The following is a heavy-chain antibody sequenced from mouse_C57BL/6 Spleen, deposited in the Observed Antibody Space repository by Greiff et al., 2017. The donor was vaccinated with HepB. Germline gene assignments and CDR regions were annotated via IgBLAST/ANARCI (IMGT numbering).Heavy chain of an antibody. Sequence: VQLKESGPELVKPGASVKISCKASGYSFTGYYMNWVKQSPEKSLEWIGEINPSTGGTTYNQKFKAKATLTVDKSSSTAYMQLKSLTSEDSAVYYCARPGSSLYAMDYWGQGTSVTVSS. J-gene: IGHJ4*01. CDR1: GYSFTGYY. CDR2: INPSTGGT. CDR3: ARPGSSLYAMDY. V-gene: IGHV1-42*01. D-gene: IGHD1-1*01.